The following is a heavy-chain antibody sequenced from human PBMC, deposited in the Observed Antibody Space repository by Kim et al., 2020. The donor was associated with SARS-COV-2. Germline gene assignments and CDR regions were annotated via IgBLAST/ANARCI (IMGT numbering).Heavy chain of an antibody. CDR3: ARWNDGFDY. CDR1: GGSFSGYY. J-gene: IGHJ4*02. D-gene: IGHD1-1*01. CDR2: INHSGST. Sequence: SETLSLTCAVYGGSFSGYYWSWIRQPPGKGLEWIGEINHSGSTNYNPSLKSRVTISVDASKNQFSLKLSSVTAADTAVYYCARWNDGFDYWGQGTLVTVS. V-gene: IGHV4-34*01.